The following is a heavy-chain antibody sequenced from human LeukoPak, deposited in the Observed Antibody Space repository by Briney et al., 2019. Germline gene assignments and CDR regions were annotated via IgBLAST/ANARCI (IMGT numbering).Heavy chain of an antibody. CDR1: GYSISSGYY. J-gene: IGHJ2*01. V-gene: IGHV4-38-2*01. Sequence: PSETLSLTCAVSGYSISSGYYWGWIRQPPGKGVEWIGSIYHSGSTYYNPSLKSRVTISVDTSKNQFSLKLSSVTAADTAVYYCARAPDWSGYPRYWYFDLWGRGTLVTVSS. CDR2: IYHSGST. D-gene: IGHD3-3*01. CDR3: ARAPDWSGYPRYWYFDL.